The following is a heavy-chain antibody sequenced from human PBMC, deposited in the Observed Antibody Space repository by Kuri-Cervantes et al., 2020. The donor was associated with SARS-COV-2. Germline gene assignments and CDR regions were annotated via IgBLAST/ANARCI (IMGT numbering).Heavy chain of an antibody. CDR2: ISHNGDRT. CDR3: AVSGSYRYGLDV. CDR1: GNFFSSHF. D-gene: IGHD3-16*02. V-gene: IGHV1-46*01. J-gene: IGHJ6*02. Sequence: ASVKVSCKGFGNFFSSHFIHWVRQAPGRGREWVGIISHNGDRTSFAPKFQGRVSMTRDTATSIAYMEMSGLISGDTAVYFCAVSGSYRYGLDVWGQGTTVTVSS.